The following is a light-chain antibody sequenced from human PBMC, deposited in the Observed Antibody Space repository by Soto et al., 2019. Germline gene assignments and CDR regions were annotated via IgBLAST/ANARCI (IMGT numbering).Light chain of an antibody. CDR1: SSDVGGYDY. V-gene: IGLV2-14*01. J-gene: IGLJ1*01. Sequence: QSALTQPASVSGSPGQSITISCTGTSSDVGGYDYVSWYQLHPGKAPKLMVFEVSKRPSGVSYRFSGSKSGNTASLTISGLQAEDEADYFCSSYSISTAYLFGTGTKLTVL. CDR2: EVS. CDR3: SSYSISTAYL.